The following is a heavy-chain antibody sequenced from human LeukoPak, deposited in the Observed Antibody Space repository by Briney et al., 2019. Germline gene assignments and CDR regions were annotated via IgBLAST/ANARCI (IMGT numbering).Heavy chain of an antibody. D-gene: IGHD5-18*01. Sequence: SETLSLTCTVSGDSISSNNYYWSWIRQSPGKGLEWIGYMSYSGSAHYNPSLKSRVTISLDTSKNQFSLKLSSVTAADTAVYYCARGRGGYSYGSNWGQGTLVTVSS. CDR2: MSYSGSA. J-gene: IGHJ4*02. CDR3: ARGRGGYSYGSN. V-gene: IGHV4-30-4*01. CDR1: GDSISSNNYY.